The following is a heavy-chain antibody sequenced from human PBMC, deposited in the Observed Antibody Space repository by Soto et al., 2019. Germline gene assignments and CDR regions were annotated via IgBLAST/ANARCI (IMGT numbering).Heavy chain of an antibody. D-gene: IGHD3-16*02. CDR1: GFTFTSYA. J-gene: IGHJ4*02. V-gene: IGHV3-30*15. CDR3: ARDRLRLGELSLIGYFDY. Sequence: QVQLVESGGSVVQPGRSLRLSCEASGFTFTSYAMHWVRQAPGKGLEWVAVISYDGINEYYADSVKGRFTISRDNSKNTRFLQMSSLRVEDTAVYYWARDRLRLGELSLIGYFDYWGQGTLVTVSS. CDR2: ISYDGINE.